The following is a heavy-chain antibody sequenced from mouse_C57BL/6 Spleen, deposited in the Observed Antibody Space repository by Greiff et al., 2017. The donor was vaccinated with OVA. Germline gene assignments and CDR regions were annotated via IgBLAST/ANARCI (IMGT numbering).Heavy chain of an antibody. CDR2: ISYDGSN. V-gene: IGHV3-6*01. CDR3: AREGTVEAMDY. D-gene: IGHD1-1*01. J-gene: IGHJ4*01. Sequence: EVKLQESGPGLVKPSQSLPLTCSVTGYSITSGYYWNWIRQFPGNKLEWMGYISYDGSNNYNPSLKNRISITRDTSKNQFFLKLNSVTTEDTATYYCAREGTVEAMDYWGQGTSVTVSS. CDR1: GYSITSGYY.